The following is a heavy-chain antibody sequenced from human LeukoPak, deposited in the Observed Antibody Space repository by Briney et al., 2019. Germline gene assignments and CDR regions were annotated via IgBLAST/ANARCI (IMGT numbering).Heavy chain of an antibody. Sequence: PGGSLRLSCAASGFTFSSYWMSWVRQAPGKGLEWVANIKQDGSEKYYVDSVKGRFTISRDNAKNSLYLQMNSLRAEDTAVYYCARDRVTYYYDSGGYYFDYWGQGTLVTVSS. CDR2: IKQDGSEK. J-gene: IGHJ4*02. CDR1: GFTFSSYW. V-gene: IGHV3-7*01. D-gene: IGHD3-22*01. CDR3: ARDRVTYYYDSGGYYFDY.